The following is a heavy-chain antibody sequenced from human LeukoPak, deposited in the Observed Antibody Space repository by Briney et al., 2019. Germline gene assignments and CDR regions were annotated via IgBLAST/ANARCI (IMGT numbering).Heavy chain of an antibody. Sequence: GGSLRLSCAASGITLSSYAMSWVRQAPGKGLEWVSGISGSVATTYYADPVKGRFTISRDISKSTLYLQMNSLRAEDTAVYYCARGSKSYGDYIRSRIHYFDYWGQGTLVTVSS. D-gene: IGHD4-17*01. CDR3: ARGSKSYGDYIRSRIHYFDY. CDR2: ISGSVATT. J-gene: IGHJ4*02. V-gene: IGHV3-23*01. CDR1: GITLSSYA.